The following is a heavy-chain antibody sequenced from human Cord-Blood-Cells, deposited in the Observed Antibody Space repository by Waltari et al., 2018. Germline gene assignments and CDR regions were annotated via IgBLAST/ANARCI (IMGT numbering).Heavy chain of an antibody. CDR3: ARDSSSSWYYYYYGMDV. CDR1: GFNFSRYR. D-gene: IGHD6-13*01. CDR2: ISSSSSYI. V-gene: IGHV3-21*01. Sequence: EVQLVESGGGLVKPGGSLRLSCAASGFNFSRYRMNWARQAPGKGLEWVSSISSSSSYIYYADSVKGRFTISRDNAKNSLYLQMNSLRAEDTAVYYCARDSSSSWYYYYYGMDVWGQGTTVTVSS. J-gene: IGHJ6*02.